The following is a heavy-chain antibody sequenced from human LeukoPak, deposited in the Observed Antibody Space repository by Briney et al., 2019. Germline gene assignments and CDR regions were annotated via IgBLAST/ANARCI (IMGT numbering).Heavy chain of an antibody. CDR3: ARERVTGTSYYYYYGMDV. Sequence: PGRSLRLSCAASGFTFSNYGMHWVRQAPGKGLEWVAVIWSDGSNKYYADSVRGRFTISRDNSKNTLYLQMNSLRAEDTAVYYCARERVTGTSYYYYYGMDVWGQGTTVTVSS. V-gene: IGHV3-33*01. J-gene: IGHJ6*02. CDR2: IWSDGSNK. D-gene: IGHD6-19*01. CDR1: GFTFSNYG.